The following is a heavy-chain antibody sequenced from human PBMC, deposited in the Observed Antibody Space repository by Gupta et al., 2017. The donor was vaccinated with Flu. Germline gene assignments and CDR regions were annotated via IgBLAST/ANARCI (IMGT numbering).Heavy chain of an antibody. CDR2: IYTSGST. D-gene: IGHD3-9*01. Sequence: GPGLVKPSQTLSLTCTVSGGSISSGSYYWSWIRQPAGKGLEWIGRIYTSGSTNYNPSLKSRVTISVDTSKNQFSLKLSSVTAADTAVYYCAREGVGSDYDILTGYYSEAWFDHWGQGTRVTVSS. J-gene: IGHJ5*02. V-gene: IGHV4-61*02. CDR1: GGSISSGSYY. CDR3: AREGVGSDYDILTGYYSEAWFDH.